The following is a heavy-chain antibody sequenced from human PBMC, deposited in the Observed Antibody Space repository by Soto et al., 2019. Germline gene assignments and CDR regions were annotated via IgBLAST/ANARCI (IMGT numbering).Heavy chain of an antibody. J-gene: IGHJ2*01. Sequence: GGSLRLSCEASGFPFGDYYMSWIRQSPERGLEWLSFLSSSSRFKKYADSVRGRFTISRDNAKNALYLQMNSLGAEDTAVYYCARGLGSLPTANLDLWVRGTLVTVS. CDR3: ARGLGSLPTANLDL. CDR2: LSSSSRFK. V-gene: IGHV3-11*06. CDR1: GFPFGDYY. D-gene: IGHD1-1*01.